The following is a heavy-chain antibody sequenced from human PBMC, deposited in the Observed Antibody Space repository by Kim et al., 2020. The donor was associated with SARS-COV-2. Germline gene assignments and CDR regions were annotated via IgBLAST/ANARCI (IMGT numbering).Heavy chain of an antibody. D-gene: IGHD2-8*01. CDR1: GYTFTSYA. V-gene: IGHV1-3*01. Sequence: ASVKVSCKASGYTFTSYAMHWVRQAPGQRLEWMGWINAGNGNTKYSQKFQGRVTITRDTSASTAYMELSSLRSEDTAVYYCARDDRRMVYALYYYYGMDVWGQGTTVTVSS. J-gene: IGHJ6*02. CDR2: INAGNGNT. CDR3: ARDDRRMVYALYYYYGMDV.